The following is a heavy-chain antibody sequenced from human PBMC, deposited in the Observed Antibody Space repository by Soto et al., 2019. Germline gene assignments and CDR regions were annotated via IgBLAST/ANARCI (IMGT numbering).Heavy chain of an antibody. CDR1: GYTFTNFG. V-gene: IGHV1-18*01. Sequence: QVQLVQSGAEVKKPGASVKVSCKASGYTFTNFGISWVRQAPGQGLEWMGWISAYNGNTNYAQNFQGRVTMTTDTSTSTAYRERRRLRSDDTAVYYCVRGGTPIDYWGQGTLVTVSS. CDR3: VRGGTPIDY. J-gene: IGHJ4*02. CDR2: ISAYNGNT. D-gene: IGHD3-16*01.